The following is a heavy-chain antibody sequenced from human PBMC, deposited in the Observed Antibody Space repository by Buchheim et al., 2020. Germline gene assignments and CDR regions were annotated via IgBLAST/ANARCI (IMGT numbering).Heavy chain of an antibody. CDR2: IYYSGST. V-gene: IGHV4-59*01. Sequence: QVQLQESGPGLVKPSETLSLTCNVSGGSISSYYWSWIRQPPGKGLEWIGYIYYSGSTSYNPSLESRPTISVDTSKNQFSLNLSSVTEADTAMYFCARDSGSSRYYYGMDVWGQGTT. D-gene: IGHD1-26*01. CDR1: GGSISSYY. J-gene: IGHJ6*02. CDR3: ARDSGSSRYYYGMDV.